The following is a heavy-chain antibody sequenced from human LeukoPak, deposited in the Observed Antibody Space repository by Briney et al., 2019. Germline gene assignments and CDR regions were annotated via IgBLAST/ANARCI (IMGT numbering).Heavy chain of an antibody. CDR1: GGSFSGYY. Sequence: SETLSLTCAVYGGSFSGYYWSWIRQPPGKGLEWIGEINHSGSTNYNPPLKSRVTISVDTSKNQFSLKLNSVTAADTAVYYCARMREGWYVGFDYWGQGTLVTVSS. CDR3: ARMREGWYVGFDY. V-gene: IGHV4-34*01. J-gene: IGHJ4*02. D-gene: IGHD6-19*01. CDR2: INHSGST.